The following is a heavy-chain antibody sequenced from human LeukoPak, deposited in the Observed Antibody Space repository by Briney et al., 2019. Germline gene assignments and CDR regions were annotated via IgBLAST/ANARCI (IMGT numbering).Heavy chain of an antibody. Sequence: PGGSLRLSCAASGFTFSSYSMNWVRQAPGKGLEWVSYISSSSSTIYYADSVKGRFTISRDNAKNSLYLQMNSLRAEDTAVYYCAREGYCSSTSCYTVHEVNGPLDYWGQGTLVTVSS. V-gene: IGHV3-48*01. D-gene: IGHD2-2*02. CDR3: AREGYCSSTSCYTVHEVNGPLDY. J-gene: IGHJ4*02. CDR2: ISSSSSTI. CDR1: GFTFSSYS.